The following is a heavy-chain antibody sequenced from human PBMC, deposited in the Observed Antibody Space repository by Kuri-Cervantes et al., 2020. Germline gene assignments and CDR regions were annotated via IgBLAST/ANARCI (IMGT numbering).Heavy chain of an antibody. J-gene: IGHJ4*02. CDR1: GGSFSGYY. D-gene: IGHD2-2*01. CDR3: ARVEPIFCSSTSCYVRD. Sequence: SQTLSLTCAVYGGSFSGYYWSWIRQPPGKGLEWIGEINHSGSTNYNPSLKSRVTISVDTSKDQFSLKLSSVTAADTAVYYCARVEPIFCSSTSCYVRDWGQGTLVTVSS. CDR2: INHSGST. V-gene: IGHV4-34*01.